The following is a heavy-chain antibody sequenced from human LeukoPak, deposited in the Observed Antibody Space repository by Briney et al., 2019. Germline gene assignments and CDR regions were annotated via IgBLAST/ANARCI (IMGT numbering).Heavy chain of an antibody. D-gene: IGHD6-6*01. CDR1: GFTFSSYG. Sequence: PGGSLRLSCAASGFTFSSYGMNWVRQAPGKGLEWVSSISSSSSYIYYADSVKGRFTISRDNAKNSLYLQMNSLRAEDTAVYYCARDIEWAGIAARHLDYWGQGTLVTVSS. J-gene: IGHJ4*02. CDR3: ARDIEWAGIAARHLDY. V-gene: IGHV3-21*01. CDR2: ISSSSSYI.